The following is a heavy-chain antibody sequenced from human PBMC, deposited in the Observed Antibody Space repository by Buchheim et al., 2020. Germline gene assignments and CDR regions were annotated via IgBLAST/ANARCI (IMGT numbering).Heavy chain of an antibody. CDR3: ARSFLGYCSGGSCPYGMDV. J-gene: IGHJ6*02. D-gene: IGHD2-15*01. CDR2: INPSGGST. V-gene: IGHV1-46*01. Sequence: QVQLVQSGAEVKKPGASVKVSCKASGYTFTSYYMHWVRQAPGQGPEWMGIINPSGGSTSYAQKFQGRVTMTRDTSTSTVYMELSSLRSEDTAVYYCARSFLGYCSGGSCPYGMDVWGQGTT. CDR1: GYTFTSYY.